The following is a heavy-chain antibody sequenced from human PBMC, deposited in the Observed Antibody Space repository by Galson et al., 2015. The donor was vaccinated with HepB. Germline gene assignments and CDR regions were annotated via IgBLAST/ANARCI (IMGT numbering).Heavy chain of an antibody. V-gene: IGHV1-3*01. CDR3: ARSYYDILTGESNNWFDP. Sequence: SVKVSCKASGYTFTRYAIHWVRQAPGQRLEWMGWINAGNGNTKYSQKFQGRVTITRDTSASTAYMELSSLRSEDTAVYYCARSYYDILTGESNNWFDPWGQGTLVTVSS. D-gene: IGHD3-9*01. CDR1: GYTFTRYA. J-gene: IGHJ5*02. CDR2: INAGNGNT.